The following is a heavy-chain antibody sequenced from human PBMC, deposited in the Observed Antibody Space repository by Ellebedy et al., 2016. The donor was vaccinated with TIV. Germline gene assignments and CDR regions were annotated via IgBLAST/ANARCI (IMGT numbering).Heavy chain of an antibody. CDR2: IKQDGSEK. CDR3: ARLVAGATSGWYFDL. CDR1: GFTFSSYA. V-gene: IGHV3-7*03. D-gene: IGHD1-26*01. Sequence: GGSLRLSXAASGFTFSSYAMSWVRQAPGKGLEWVANIKQDGSEKYYVDSVKGRFTISRDNAKNSLYLQMNSLRAEDTAVYYCARLVAGATSGWYFDLWGRGTLVTVSS. J-gene: IGHJ2*01.